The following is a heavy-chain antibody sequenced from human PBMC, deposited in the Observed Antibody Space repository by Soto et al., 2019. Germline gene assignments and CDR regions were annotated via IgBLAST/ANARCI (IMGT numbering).Heavy chain of an antibody. CDR3: ARGGYCSGGSCYYYYNYGMDV. Sequence: TSETLSLTCTVSGGSFSSYYWSWIRQPPGKGLEWIGYIYYSGSTNYNPSLKSRVTISVDTSKNQFSLKLSSVTAADTAVYYCARGGYCSGGSCYYYYNYGMDVWGQGTTVTVSS. J-gene: IGHJ6*02. CDR1: GGSFSSYY. V-gene: IGHV4-59*01. D-gene: IGHD2-15*01. CDR2: IYYSGST.